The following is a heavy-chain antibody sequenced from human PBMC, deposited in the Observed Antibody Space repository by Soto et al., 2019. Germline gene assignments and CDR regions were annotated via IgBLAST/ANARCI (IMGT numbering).Heavy chain of an antibody. CDR2: IIPIFGTT. V-gene: IGHV1-69*06. Sequence: SVKVSCKTSGDIFSGYSISWVRQAPGQGLEWMGGIIPIFGTTNYAQRFHGRVTITADKSTSTVYMELYSLKSEDTAVYYCAREGLVLVPTTVNSDYYYYAMDVWGQGTTVTVSS. CDR3: AREGLVLVPTTVNSDYYYYAMDV. J-gene: IGHJ6*02. D-gene: IGHD2-2*01. CDR1: GDIFSGYS.